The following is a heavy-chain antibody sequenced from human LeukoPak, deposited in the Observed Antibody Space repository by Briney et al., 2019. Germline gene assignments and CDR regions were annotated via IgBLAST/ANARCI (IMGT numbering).Heavy chain of an antibody. J-gene: IGHJ4*02. CDR2: IYYSGST. V-gene: IGHV4-39*01. CDR1: GGSFSSSSYY. CDR3: ARQKITTSDY. D-gene: IGHD3-22*01. Sequence: PSETLSVTCSVSGGSFSSSSYYWGWIRQSPGKGLEWIGSIYYSGSTYYNPSLKSRLTMSVGTSKNQFSLKLSSVTAADTAVYYCARQKITTSDYWGQGNMVTVSS.